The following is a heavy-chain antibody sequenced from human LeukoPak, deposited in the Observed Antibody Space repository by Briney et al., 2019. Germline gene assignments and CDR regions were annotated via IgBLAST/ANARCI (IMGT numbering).Heavy chain of an antibody. CDR2: TTGGGDKL. J-gene: IGHJ4*02. V-gene: IGHV3-23*01. Sequence: GGSLRLSCTASGFTFRSYALSWVRQAPGKGLEWVSATTGGGDKLFYADSVKGRFTISRDNSKNTLYLQMNNLRAEDTVVYYCARHENGGIDYWGQGTLVTVSS. CDR3: ARHENGGIDY. CDR1: GFTFRSYA. D-gene: IGHD2-15*01.